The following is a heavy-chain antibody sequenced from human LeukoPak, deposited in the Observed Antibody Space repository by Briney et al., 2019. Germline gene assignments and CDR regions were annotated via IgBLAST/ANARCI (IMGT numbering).Heavy chain of an antibody. J-gene: IGHJ4*02. CDR1: GGTFSSYA. Sequence: GASVKVSCKASGGTFSSYAISWVRQAPGQGLEWVGRIIPILGIANYAQKFQGRVTITADKSTSTAYMELSSLRSEDTAVYYCARDRGDTAMGLGYFDYWGQGTLVTVSS. CDR3: ARDRGDTAMGLGYFDY. V-gene: IGHV1-69*04. D-gene: IGHD5-18*01. CDR2: IIPILGIA.